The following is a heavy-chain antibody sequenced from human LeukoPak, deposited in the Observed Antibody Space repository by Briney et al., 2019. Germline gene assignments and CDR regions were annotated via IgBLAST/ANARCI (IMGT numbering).Heavy chain of an antibody. Sequence: PSETLSLTCAVYGGSFSGYYWSWIRQPPGKGLEWIGEINHSGSTNYNPSLKSRVTISVDTSKNQFSLKLSSVTAADTAVYYCARSRRVYGSGRRYYYGMDVWGQGTTVTVPS. CDR1: GGSFSGYY. D-gene: IGHD3-10*01. CDR3: ARSRRVYGSGRRYYYGMDV. J-gene: IGHJ6*02. V-gene: IGHV4-34*01. CDR2: INHSGST.